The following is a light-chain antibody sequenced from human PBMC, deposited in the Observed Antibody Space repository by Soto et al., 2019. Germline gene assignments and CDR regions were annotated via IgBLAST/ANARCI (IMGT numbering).Light chain of an antibody. CDR1: SSDVGSYNL. Sequence: QSALTQPASVSGSPGQSITISCTGTSSDVGSYNLVSWYQQHPGKAPKLMIYEVSKRPSGVSNRFSGSKSGNTASLTISGLQAEDEAVYYCCSYAGSRVFGTGTKVTVL. V-gene: IGLV2-23*02. CDR2: EVS. J-gene: IGLJ1*01. CDR3: CSYAGSRV.